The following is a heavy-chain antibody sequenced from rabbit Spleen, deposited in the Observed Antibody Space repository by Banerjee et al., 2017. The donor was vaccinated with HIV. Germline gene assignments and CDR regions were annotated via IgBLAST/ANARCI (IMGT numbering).Heavy chain of an antibody. D-gene: IGHD1-1*01. J-gene: IGHJ4*01. CDR3: ARTIYDSISGYYL. Sequence: QQQLEESGGGLVKPEGSLTLTCKASGFSFSSDYDMCWVRQAPGKGLEWIACIFIGDGGSTYYASWAKGRFTISKTSSTTVTLQMTSLTVADTATYFCARTIYDSISGYYLWSPGTLVTVS. CDR2: IFIGDGGST. CDR1: GFSFSSDYD. V-gene: IGHV1S45*01.